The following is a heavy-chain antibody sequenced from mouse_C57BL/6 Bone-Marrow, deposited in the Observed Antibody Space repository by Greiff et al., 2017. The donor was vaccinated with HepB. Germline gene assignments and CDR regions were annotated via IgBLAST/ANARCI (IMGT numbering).Heavy chain of an antibody. Sequence: EVQGVESGGDLVKPGGSLKLSCAASGFTFSSYGMSWVRQTPDKRLEWVATISSGGSYTYYPDSVKGRFTISRDNAKNTLYLQMSSLKSEDTAMYYCASKLHAMDYWGQGTSVTVSS. V-gene: IGHV5-6*01. D-gene: IGHD4-1*01. CDR2: ISSGGSYT. CDR3: ASKLHAMDY. CDR1: GFTFSSYG. J-gene: IGHJ4*01.